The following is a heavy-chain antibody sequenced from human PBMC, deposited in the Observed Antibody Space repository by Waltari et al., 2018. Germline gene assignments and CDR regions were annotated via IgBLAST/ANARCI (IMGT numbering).Heavy chain of an antibody. CDR2: IKQDGSEK. CDR3: ASQRVSEYVDY. CDR1: GFTFSSYW. V-gene: IGHV3-7*01. D-gene: IGHD2-8*01. J-gene: IGHJ4*02. Sequence: EVQLVESGGGLVQPGGSLRLSCAAPGFTFSSYWMSWVRQAPGKGLEWVANIKQDGSEKYYVDSVKGRFTISRDNAKNSLYLQMNSLRAEDTAVYYCASQRVSEYVDYWGQGTLVTVSS.